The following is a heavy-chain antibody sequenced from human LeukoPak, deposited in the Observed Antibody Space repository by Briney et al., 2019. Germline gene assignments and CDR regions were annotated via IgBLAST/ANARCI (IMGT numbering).Heavy chain of an antibody. Sequence: SETLSLTCAVYGGSFSGYYWSWIRQPPGKGLEWIGEINHSGSTNYNPSLKSRVTISLDTSKNEFSLKLRSVTAADTAVYYCARGGPPAARYYYYYGMDVWGQGTTVTVSS. D-gene: IGHD2-2*01. CDR1: GGSFSGYY. CDR3: ARGGPPAARYYYYYGMDV. CDR2: INHSGST. J-gene: IGHJ6*02. V-gene: IGHV4-34*01.